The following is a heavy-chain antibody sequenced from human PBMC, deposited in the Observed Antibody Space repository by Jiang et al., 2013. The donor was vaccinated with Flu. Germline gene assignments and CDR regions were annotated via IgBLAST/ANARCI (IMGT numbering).Heavy chain of an antibody. CDR1: GFNVRSHY. V-gene: IGHV3-53*01. J-gene: IGHJ4*02. Sequence: VQLLESGGGLIQPGGSLRLSCAASGFNVRSHYMSWVRQAPGKGLEWVSVIYNDGTTKDADSVKGRFSISRDISKNMLHLQMNSLRAEDTAMYFCARALTWGRYGANLYYIDYWGPGTLVTVSS. D-gene: IGHD3-16*01. CDR2: IYNDGTT. CDR3: ARALTWGRYGANLYYIDY.